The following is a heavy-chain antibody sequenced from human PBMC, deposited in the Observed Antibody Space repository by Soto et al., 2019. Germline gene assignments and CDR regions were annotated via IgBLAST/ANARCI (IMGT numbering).Heavy chain of an antibody. D-gene: IGHD3-16*01. J-gene: IGHJ4*02. CDR1: GFTFSSYE. CDR2: ISTSGSTI. CDR3: AREVERGIWIDY. V-gene: IGHV3-48*03. Sequence: EVQLVESGGGLVQPGGSLRLSCAASGFTFSSYEMNWVRQAPGKGLEWVAYISTSGSTIYYADSLKGRFTISRDNAKNSLNLQIDSLSAEDTAIYYCAREVERGIWIDYWGQGNLITGSS.